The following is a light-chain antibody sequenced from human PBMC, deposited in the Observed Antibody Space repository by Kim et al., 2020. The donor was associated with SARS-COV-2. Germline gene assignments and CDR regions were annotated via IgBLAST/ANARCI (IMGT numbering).Light chain of an antibody. Sequence: LSPGESTTLSSRASQRVSSTYLAWYQQRTGRAPRLHKYGVSNGATGIPDRFSSSGSGTDFTLTISRLEPEDFGVYYCLQYGSSSYTFGQGTKLEI. CDR2: GVS. J-gene: IGKJ2*01. CDR3: LQYGSSSYT. V-gene: IGKV3-20*01. CDR1: QRVSSTY.